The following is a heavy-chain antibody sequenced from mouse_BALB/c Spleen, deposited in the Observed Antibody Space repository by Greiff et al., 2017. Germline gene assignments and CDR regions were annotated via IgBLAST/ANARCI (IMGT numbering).Heavy chain of an antibody. J-gene: IGHJ3*01. CDR3: ARLYDYDGGAWFAY. CDR2: ISYSGST. Sequence: VQLQQSGPSLVKPSQTLSLTCSVTGDSITSGYWNWIRKFPGNKLEYMGYISYSGSTYYNPSLKSRISITRDTSKNQYYLQLNSVTTEDTATYYCARLYDYDGGAWFAYWGQGTLVTVSA. CDR1: GDSITSGY. D-gene: IGHD2-4*01. V-gene: IGHV3-8*02.